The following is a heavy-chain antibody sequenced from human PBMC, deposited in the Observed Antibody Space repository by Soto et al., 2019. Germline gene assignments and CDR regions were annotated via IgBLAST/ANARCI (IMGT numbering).Heavy chain of an antibody. CDR1: GSSISNYY. CDR2: IYNSGNT. Sequence: SETLSLTCSVSGSSISNYYWSWIRQPPGKGLECMGYIYNSGNTNYNPSLKSRVTISVDTSKNQFSLNLSSVTAADTAVYFCAATGYSSGAFDFWGQGALVTVSS. D-gene: IGHD6-19*01. J-gene: IGHJ4*02. CDR3: AATGYSSGAFDF. V-gene: IGHV4-59*08.